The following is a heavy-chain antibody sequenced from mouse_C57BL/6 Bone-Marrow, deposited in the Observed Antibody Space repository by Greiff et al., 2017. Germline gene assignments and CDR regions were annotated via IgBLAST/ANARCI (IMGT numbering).Heavy chain of an antibody. Sequence: QVQLQQSGAELVRPGTSVKVSCKASGYSFTNYLIEWVKQRPGKGLEWIGVINPGSGGTNYNEKFKGKATLTADKSSSTAYMQLSSLTSEDSAVYCCARGRATGAMDYWGQGTSVTVSS. CDR1: GYSFTNYL. CDR2: INPGSGGT. D-gene: IGHD4-1*01. CDR3: ARGRATGAMDY. J-gene: IGHJ4*01. V-gene: IGHV1-54*01.